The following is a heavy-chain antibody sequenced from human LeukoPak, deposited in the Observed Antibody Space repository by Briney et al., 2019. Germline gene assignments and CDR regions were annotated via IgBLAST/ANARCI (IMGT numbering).Heavy chain of an antibody. CDR2: INHSGST. J-gene: IGHJ4*02. CDR3: ARYSYGYDY. D-gene: IGHD5-18*01. V-gene: IGHV4-34*01. Sequence: PSETLSLTCAVYGGSFSGYYWSWIRQPPGKGLERIGEINHSGSTNYNPSLKSRVTISVDTSKNQFSLKLSSVTAADTAVYYCARYSYGYDYWGQGTLVTVSS. CDR1: GGSFSGYY.